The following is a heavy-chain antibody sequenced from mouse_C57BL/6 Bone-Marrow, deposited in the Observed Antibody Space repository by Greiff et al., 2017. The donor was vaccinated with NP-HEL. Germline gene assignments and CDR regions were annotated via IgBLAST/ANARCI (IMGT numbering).Heavy chain of an antibody. CDR2: IHPNSGST. CDR3: ARPHYYGSSPYWYFDV. V-gene: IGHV1-64*01. CDR1: GYTFTSYW. J-gene: IGHJ1*03. Sequence: QVQLQQPGAELVKPGASVKLSCKASGYTFTSYWMHWVKQRPGQGLEWIGMIHPNSGSTNYNEKFKSKATLTVDKSSSTAYMQLSSLTSEDSAVYYCARPHYYGSSPYWYFDVWGTGTTVTVSS. D-gene: IGHD1-1*01.